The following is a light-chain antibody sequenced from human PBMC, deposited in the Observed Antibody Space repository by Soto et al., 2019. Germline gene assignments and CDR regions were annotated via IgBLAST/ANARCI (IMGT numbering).Light chain of an antibody. CDR2: AAS. CDR3: QHTYSTPWT. V-gene: IGKV1-39*01. CDR1: QSISSH. J-gene: IGKJ1*01. Sequence: DLQMTQSPSSLSASVGDRVSITCRASQSISSHLNWYQQKPGKAPKLLIHAASTLQSGVPSRFSGSGSGTDFTLTISSLQPEDFVTYYCQHTYSTPWTFGQGTKVEIK.